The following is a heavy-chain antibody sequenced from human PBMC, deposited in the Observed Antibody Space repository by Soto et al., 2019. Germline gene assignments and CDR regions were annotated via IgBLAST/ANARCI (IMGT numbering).Heavy chain of an antibody. Sequence: SETLSLTCTVSGGSISSYYWSWIRQPPGKGLEWIGYIYYSGSTNYNPSLKSRVTISVDTSKNQFSLKLSSVTAADTAVYYCASGLGQWLGAIHKGWFDHWGQGTLVTVSS. J-gene: IGHJ5*02. CDR1: GGSISSYY. CDR3: ASGLGQWLGAIHKGWFDH. V-gene: IGHV4-59*01. CDR2: IYYSGST. D-gene: IGHD6-19*01.